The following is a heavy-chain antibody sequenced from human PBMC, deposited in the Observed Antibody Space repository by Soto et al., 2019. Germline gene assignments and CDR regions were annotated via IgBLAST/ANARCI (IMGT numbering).Heavy chain of an antibody. D-gene: IGHD3-9*01. Sequence: GGSLRLSCAASGFTVSSIYMSWVRQAPGKGLEWVSVIYSGGNEYYPDSVKGRFTISRDNSKNTLYLQMNSLRAEDTAVYYCARDFRYFDWFVPEHNAFDIWGQGTMVTVSS. CDR2: IYSGGNE. J-gene: IGHJ3*02. CDR3: ARDFRYFDWFVPEHNAFDI. V-gene: IGHV3-66*01. CDR1: GFTVSSIY.